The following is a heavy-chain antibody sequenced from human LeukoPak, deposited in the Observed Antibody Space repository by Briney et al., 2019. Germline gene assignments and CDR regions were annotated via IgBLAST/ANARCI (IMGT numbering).Heavy chain of an antibody. D-gene: IGHD3-3*01. V-gene: IGHV3-7*01. CDR2: IKHDGSEK. CDR3: ATDRGWRTSGYYLYYFEY. Sequence: PGGSLRLSCAASGFIFTNYFRSWVRQAPGKGLEWVASIKHDGSEKYYVDSVRGRFTISRDNTMNSLYLQMSSLRAEDTAVYYCATDRGWRTSGYYLYYFEYWGQGTLVTFSS. J-gene: IGHJ4*02. CDR1: GFIFTNYF.